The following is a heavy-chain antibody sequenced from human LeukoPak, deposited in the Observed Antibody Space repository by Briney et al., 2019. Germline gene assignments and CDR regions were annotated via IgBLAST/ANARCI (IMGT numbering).Heavy chain of an antibody. D-gene: IGHD5-12*01. CDR3: AKEGIEFSGYHSAAFDI. Sequence: GGSLRLSCAASGFTFSSYAMSWVRQAPGKGLDWVSAISGRGGSTYYADSVKGRFTFSRDNSKNTLYLQMSSLRVEDTALYYCAKEGIEFSGYHSAAFDIWGQGTMVTVSS. CDR1: GFTFSSYA. V-gene: IGHV3-23*01. CDR2: ISGRGGST. J-gene: IGHJ3*02.